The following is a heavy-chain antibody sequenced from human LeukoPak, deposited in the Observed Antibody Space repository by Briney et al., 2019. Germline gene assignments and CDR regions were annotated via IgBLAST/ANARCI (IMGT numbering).Heavy chain of an antibody. D-gene: IGHD5-12*01. CDR1: GFTFSTYG. Sequence: PGRSLRLSCEASGFTFSTYGIHWVRQAPGKGLEWVALIWYDGSNKYYADSVKGRFTISRDNSKNTLYLQMSSLRAEDTAVYFCARAGYGSILYFDYWGQGTLVTVSS. J-gene: IGHJ4*02. CDR2: IWYDGSNK. CDR3: ARAGYGSILYFDY. V-gene: IGHV3-33*01.